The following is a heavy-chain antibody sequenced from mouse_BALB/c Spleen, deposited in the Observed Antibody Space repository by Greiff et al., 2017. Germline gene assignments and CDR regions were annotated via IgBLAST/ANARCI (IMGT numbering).Heavy chain of an antibody. D-gene: IGHD2-10*01. V-gene: IGHV1-4*02. CDR3: ARQDTYYGNYYYAMDY. CDR1: GYTFTSYT. J-gene: IGHJ4*01. CDR2: INPSSGYT. Sequence: VKLQESAAELARPGASVKMSCKASGYTFTSYTMHWVKQRPGQGLEWIGYINPSSGYTEYNQKFKDKTTLTADKSSSTAYMQLSSLTSEDSAVYYCARQDTYYGNYYYAMDYWGQGTSVTVSS.